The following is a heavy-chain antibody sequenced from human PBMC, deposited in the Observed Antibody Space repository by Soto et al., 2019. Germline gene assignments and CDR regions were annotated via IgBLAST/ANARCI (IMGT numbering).Heavy chain of an antibody. D-gene: IGHD6-19*01. CDR3: ARGIVAGGFDY. V-gene: IGHV4-59*01. Sequence: PSETLSLTCTVSGGSISSYYWSWIRQPPGKGLEWIGYIYYSGSTNYNPSLKSRVTISVDTSKNQFSLKLSSVTAADTAVYYCARGIVAGGFDYWGQGTLVTVSS. J-gene: IGHJ4*02. CDR2: IYYSGST. CDR1: GGSISSYY.